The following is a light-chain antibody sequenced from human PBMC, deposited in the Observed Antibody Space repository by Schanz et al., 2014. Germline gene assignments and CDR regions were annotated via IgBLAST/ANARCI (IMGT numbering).Light chain of an antibody. V-gene: IGKV4-1*01. CDR3: QQYYSIPYT. CDR1: QSVLHSSDNKNY. CDR2: WAS. J-gene: IGKJ2*01. Sequence: DIVMTQFPDSLAVSLGERATINCRSSQSVLHSSDNKNYLAWYQQKPGQPPKLLIYWASTRESGVPDRFSGSGSGTDFTLTISSLQAEDVAVYYCQQYYSIPYTFGRGTKLEIK.